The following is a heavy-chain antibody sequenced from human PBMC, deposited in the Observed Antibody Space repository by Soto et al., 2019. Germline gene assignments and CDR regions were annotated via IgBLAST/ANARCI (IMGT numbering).Heavy chain of an antibody. CDR3: ARVTDYFDNIGYPREYFQH. Sequence: GASVKVSCKASGYTFTSAAMHWLRQAAGQRPEWMGWINAGNGNTKYSQKFQGRVTITRDISASTVYMEMSSLRSEDTAVYFCARVTDYFDNIGYPREYFQHWGQGTQVTVSS. J-gene: IGHJ1*01. V-gene: IGHV1-3*01. D-gene: IGHD3-22*01. CDR1: GYTFTSAA. CDR2: INAGNGNT.